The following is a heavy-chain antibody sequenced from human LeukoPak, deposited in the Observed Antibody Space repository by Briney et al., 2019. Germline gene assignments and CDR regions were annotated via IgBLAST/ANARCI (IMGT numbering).Heavy chain of an antibody. J-gene: IGHJ4*02. D-gene: IGHD6-19*01. V-gene: IGHV1-2*02. CDR3: ARALYSSGAF. CDR2: TNLNSGGT. Sequence: ASVKVSCSASGYTFTGYYMHWVRQAPGQGLEWMGWTNLNSGGTNYAQKFQGRVTMTRDTSISTAYMELSRLRSDDTAVYYCARALYSSGAFWGQGTLVTVSS. CDR1: GYTFTGYY.